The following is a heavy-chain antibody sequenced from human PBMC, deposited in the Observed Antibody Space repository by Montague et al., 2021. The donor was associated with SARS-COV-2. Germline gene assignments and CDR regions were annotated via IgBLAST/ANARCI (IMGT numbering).Heavy chain of an antibody. V-gene: IGHV3-11*03. D-gene: IGHD3-10*01. Sequence: SLRLSCAASGFTVSSNYMSWIRQAPGKGLEWVSYISSSSSYTNYADSVKGRFTISRDTSKNTLYLQMNSLRVEDTAVYYCAKIDYTSGSYWEPDFDYWGQGTLVTVSS. J-gene: IGHJ4*02. CDR2: ISSSSSYT. CDR1: GFTVSSNY. CDR3: AKIDYTSGSYWEPDFDY.